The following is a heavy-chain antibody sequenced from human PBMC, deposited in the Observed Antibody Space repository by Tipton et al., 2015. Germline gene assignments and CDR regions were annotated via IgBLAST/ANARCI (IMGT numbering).Heavy chain of an antibody. D-gene: IGHD6-13*01. CDR3: ARDAPGTTFDH. V-gene: IGHV3-7*01. CDR1: GFAFSSYW. Sequence: SLRLSCAASGFAFSSYWMSWVRQAPGKGLEWVGQTNEHGSEKHFVGSVRGRFSISRDNAKNSLYLEMSSLRAEDTAVYYCARDAPGTTFDHWGQGALVTVSS. CDR2: TNEHGSEK. J-gene: IGHJ4*02.